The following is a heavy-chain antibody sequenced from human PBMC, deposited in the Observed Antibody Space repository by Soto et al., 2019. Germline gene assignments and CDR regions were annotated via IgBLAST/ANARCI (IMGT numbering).Heavy chain of an antibody. D-gene: IGHD6-13*01. J-gene: IGHJ4*02. Sequence: GASVKVSCKASGYTFTGYYMHWVRQAPGQGLEWMAWINAGNGNTKYSQKFQGRVTITRDTSASTAYMELSRLTFDDTAVYYCAREYISSWFDYRGQGTLVTVSS. V-gene: IGHV1-3*01. CDR3: AREYISSWFDY. CDR1: GYTFTGYY. CDR2: INAGNGNT.